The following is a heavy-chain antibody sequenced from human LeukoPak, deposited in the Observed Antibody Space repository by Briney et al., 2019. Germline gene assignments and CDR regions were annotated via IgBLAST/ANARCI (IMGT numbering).Heavy chain of an antibody. D-gene: IGHD3-10*01. J-gene: IGHJ4*02. CDR1: GGSVSSGTDY. Sequence: PSETLSLTCTVSGGSVSSGTDYWSWIRQPPGKGLEWIGYIYYTGSTNYNPSLKSRLTISVDTSKNQFSLKLSSVTAADTAVYYCARRGGSGRSFDYWRQRTLVAVSS. CDR2: IYYTGST. CDR3: ARRGGSGRSFDY. V-gene: IGHV4-61*01.